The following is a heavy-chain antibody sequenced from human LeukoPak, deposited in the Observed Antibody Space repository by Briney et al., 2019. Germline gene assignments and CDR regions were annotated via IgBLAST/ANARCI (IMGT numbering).Heavy chain of an antibody. CDR3: ARDRAYSSLNAFDI. V-gene: IGHV4-34*01. CDR1: GGSFSGYY. J-gene: IGHJ3*02. D-gene: IGHD3-16*01. Sequence: ASETLSLTCAVYGGSFSGYYWSWIRQPPGKGLEWIGEINHSGSTNYNPSLKSRVTISVDTSKNQFSLKLSSVTAADTAVYYCARDRAYSSLNAFDIWGQGTMVTVSS. CDR2: INHSGST.